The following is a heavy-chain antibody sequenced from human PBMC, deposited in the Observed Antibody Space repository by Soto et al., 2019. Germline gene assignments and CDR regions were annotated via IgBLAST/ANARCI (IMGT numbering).Heavy chain of an antibody. Sequence: EVQLVESGGGLVQPGGSLRLSCAASGFTFSSYAMHWVRQAPGKGLEYVSAISSNGGSTYYANSVKGRFTISRDNSKNTLYLRMGSLRAEDMAVYYCARDLGIAAAGTGWFDPWGQGTLVTVSS. CDR1: GFTFSSYA. CDR2: ISSNGGST. D-gene: IGHD6-13*01. V-gene: IGHV3-64*01. J-gene: IGHJ5*02. CDR3: ARDLGIAAAGTGWFDP.